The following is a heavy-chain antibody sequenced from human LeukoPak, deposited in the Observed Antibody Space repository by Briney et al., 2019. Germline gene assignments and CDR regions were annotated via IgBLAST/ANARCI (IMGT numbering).Heavy chain of an antibody. J-gene: IGHJ3*02. CDR2: INPIGGTT. CDR1: GYTFTTYY. Sequence: ASVKVSCKASGYTFTTYYIHWVRQAPGQGLEWMGIINPIGGTTDYAQKFQGRVTMTRDTSTSTVYMELSSLRSEDTAVYYCATDKVRFIGIGYGDFDAFDIWGQGTMVTVSS. CDR3: ATDKVRFIGIGYGDFDAFDI. V-gene: IGHV1-46*01. D-gene: IGHD4-17*01.